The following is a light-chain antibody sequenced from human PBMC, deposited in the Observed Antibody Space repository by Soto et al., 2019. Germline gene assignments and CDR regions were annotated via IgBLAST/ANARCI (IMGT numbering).Light chain of an antibody. CDR3: SSYTSSITLV. CDR1: SSDVGGYNY. Sequence: QSVLTQPASVSGSPGQSITISCTGTSSDVGGYNYVSWYQQHPGKAPKLMIYDVSNRPSGVSNRFSGSKSGNTASLSISGLQAEDEADYYCSSYTSSITLVFGGGTKVPVL. CDR2: DVS. V-gene: IGLV2-14*03. J-gene: IGLJ2*01.